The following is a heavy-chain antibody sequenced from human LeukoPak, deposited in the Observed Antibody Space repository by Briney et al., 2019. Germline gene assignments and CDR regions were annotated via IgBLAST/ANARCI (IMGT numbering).Heavy chain of an antibody. CDR3: ATTRFYYGSGSYWFDP. Sequence: GGSLRLSCAASGFTFSNYWMTWVRQAPGTGLEWVANIKEDGSEKYYVDSVKGRFTISRDNSKNTLYLQLNSLRAEDTAVYYFATTRFYYGSGSYWFDPWGQGTLVTVSS. CDR2: IKEDGSEK. V-gene: IGHV3-7*01. J-gene: IGHJ5*02. D-gene: IGHD3-10*01. CDR1: GFTFSNYW.